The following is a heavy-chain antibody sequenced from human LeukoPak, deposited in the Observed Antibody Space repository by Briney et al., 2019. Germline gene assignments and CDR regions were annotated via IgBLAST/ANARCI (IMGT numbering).Heavy chain of an antibody. Sequence: SETLSLTCTVSGGSISRYYWSWIRQPPGKGLGWIGYIYYSGSTNYNPSLKSRVTISVDTSKNQFSLKLSSVTAADTAVYYCARGLTGEFDYWGQGTLVTVSS. CDR2: IYYSGST. CDR1: GGSISRYY. D-gene: IGHD3-10*01. J-gene: IGHJ4*02. CDR3: ARGLTGEFDY. V-gene: IGHV4-59*01.